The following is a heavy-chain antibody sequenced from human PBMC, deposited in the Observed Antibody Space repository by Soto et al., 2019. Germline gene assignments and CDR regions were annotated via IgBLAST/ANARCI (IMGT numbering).Heavy chain of an antibody. V-gene: IGHV1-3*01. J-gene: IGHJ4*02. D-gene: IGHD3-22*01. CDR2: INAGNGNT. CDR1: GYTFTSYA. Sequence: ASVKVSCKASGYTFTSYAMHWVRQAPGQRLEWMGWINAGNGNTKYSQKFQGRVTITRDTSASTAYMELSSLRSEDTAVYYCARDQMDDSSGYYPFDYWGQGTLVTVSS. CDR3: ARDQMDDSSGYYPFDY.